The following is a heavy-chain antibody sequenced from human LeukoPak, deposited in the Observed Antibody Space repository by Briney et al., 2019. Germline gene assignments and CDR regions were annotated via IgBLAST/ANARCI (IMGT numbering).Heavy chain of an antibody. CDR2: IIPIFGTA. Sequence: ASVKVSCKASGGTFSSYAISWERQAPGQGLEWMGGIIPIFGTANYAQKFQGRVTITADESTSTAYMELRSLKSDDTAVYYCVRHIKPAGPWDGMDVWGQGTTVIVSS. V-gene: IGHV1-69*13. CDR1: GGTFSSYA. D-gene: IGHD1-26*01. CDR3: VRHIKPAGPWDGMDV. J-gene: IGHJ6*02.